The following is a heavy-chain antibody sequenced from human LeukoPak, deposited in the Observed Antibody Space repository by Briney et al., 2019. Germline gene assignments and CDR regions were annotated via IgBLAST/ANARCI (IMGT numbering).Heavy chain of an antibody. CDR3: TTYNDRDAFDI. J-gene: IGHJ3*02. CDR1: GFTFSKDW. D-gene: IGHD1-14*01. V-gene: IGHV3-15*01. CDR2: IKNKIDGGTT. Sequence: GGSLRLSCAGSGFTFSKDWMSWVRHAPRKGLEWVGRIKNKIDGGTTDDAAPVKGRFTISRDDSKNTLYLQMNSLKTEDTAVYYCTTYNDRDAFDIWGQGTMVTVSP.